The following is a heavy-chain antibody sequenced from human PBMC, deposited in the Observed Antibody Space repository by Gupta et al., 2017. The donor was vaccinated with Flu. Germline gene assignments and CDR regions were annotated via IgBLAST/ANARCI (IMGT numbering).Heavy chain of an antibody. CDR1: GFTFSSFG. D-gene: IGHD3-22*01. J-gene: IGHJ4*02. CDR2: ISYDGSNK. V-gene: IGHV3-30*03. Sequence: QVQLVESGGGVVQPGRSLRLSCAASGFTFSSFGMHWVRQAPGKGLEWVAVISYDGSNKYYADSVKGRFTISRDNSKNTLYLQMNSLRAEDTAVYYCWSYDYDSSGPQNFDYGGQGTLVTVSS. CDR3: WSYDYDSSGPQNFDY.